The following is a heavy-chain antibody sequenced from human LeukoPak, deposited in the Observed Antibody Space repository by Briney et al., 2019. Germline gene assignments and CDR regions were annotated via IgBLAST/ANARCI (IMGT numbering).Heavy chain of an antibody. D-gene: IGHD3-10*01. Sequence: SETLSLTCTVSGGSISSYYWSWIRQPPGKGLEWIGYIYYSGSTNYNPSLKSRVTISVDTSKNQFSLKLSSVTAADTAVYYCARVGVLWFGELLSGSNWFDPWGQGTLVIVSS. CDR3: ARVGVLWFGELLSGSNWFDP. CDR2: IYYSGST. V-gene: IGHV4-59*01. J-gene: IGHJ5*02. CDR1: GGSISSYY.